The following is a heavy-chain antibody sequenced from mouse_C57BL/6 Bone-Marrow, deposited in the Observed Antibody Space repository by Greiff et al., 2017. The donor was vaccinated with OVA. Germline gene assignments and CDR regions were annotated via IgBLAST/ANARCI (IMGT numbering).Heavy chain of an antibody. J-gene: IGHJ4*01. CDR3: VRHEYSRAMDY. CDR1: GFSFNTYA. CDR2: IRSKSNNYAT. V-gene: IGHV10-1*01. Sequence: EVMLVESGGGLVQPKGSLKLSCAATGFSFNTYAMNWVRQAPGKGLEWVARIRSKSNNYATYYADSVKDRFTISRDDSESMLYLQMNNLKTEDTAMYYCVRHEYSRAMDYWGQGTSVTVSS. D-gene: IGHD5-2*01.